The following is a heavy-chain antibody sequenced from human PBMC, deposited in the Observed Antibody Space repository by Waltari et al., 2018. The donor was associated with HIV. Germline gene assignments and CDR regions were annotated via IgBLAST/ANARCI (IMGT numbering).Heavy chain of an antibody. D-gene: IGHD2-2*01. CDR2: INHSGST. J-gene: IGHJ4*02. CDR3: AKSTSSNLDY. V-gene: IGHV4-34*01. Sequence: QVQLQQWGAGLLKPSETLSLTCAVYGGSFRDYYWSWIRQPPGKGLEWIGEINHSGSTNYSPSLKSRVTISVDTSKNQFSLKLSSVTAADTAVYYCAKSTSSNLDYWGQGTLVTVSS. CDR1: GGSFRDYY.